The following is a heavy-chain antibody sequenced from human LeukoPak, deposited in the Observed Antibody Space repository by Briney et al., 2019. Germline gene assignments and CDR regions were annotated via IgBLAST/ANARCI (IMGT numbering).Heavy chain of an antibody. CDR1: GFTFDNYG. Sequence: PGGSLRLSCAASGFTFDNYGMSWVRQAPGKGLEWVSGINWNGGSTGYADSVKGRFTISRDNAKNSLYLQMNSLRAEDTALYYCARIDTYYYDSSGYYSAFDIGGQGTIVTVSS. D-gene: IGHD3-22*01. CDR2: INWNGGST. J-gene: IGHJ3*02. V-gene: IGHV3-20*04. CDR3: ARIDTYYYDSSGYYSAFDI.